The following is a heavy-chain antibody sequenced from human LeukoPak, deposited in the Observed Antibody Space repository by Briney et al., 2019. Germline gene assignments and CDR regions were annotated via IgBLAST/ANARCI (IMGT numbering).Heavy chain of an antibody. D-gene: IGHD2-2*03. Sequence: ASVKVSCKASGYTFTSYDINWVRQATGQGLEWMGWMNPNSGNTGYAQKFQGRVTMTRNTSISTAYMELSSLRSDDTAVYYCARETRGYCSSTSCGWSFDLWGRGTLVTVSS. CDR2: MNPNSGNT. CDR1: GYTFTSYD. CDR3: ARETRGYCSSTSCGWSFDL. J-gene: IGHJ2*01. V-gene: IGHV1-8*01.